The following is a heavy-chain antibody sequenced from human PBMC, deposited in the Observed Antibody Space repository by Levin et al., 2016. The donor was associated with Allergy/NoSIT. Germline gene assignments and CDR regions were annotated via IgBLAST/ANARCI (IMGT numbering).Heavy chain of an antibody. CDR3: AKFCSSTSCYMDV. Sequence: WIRQPPGKGLEWVSAISGSGGSTYYADSVKGRFTISRDNSKNTLYLQMNSLRAEDTAVYYCAKFCSSTSCYMDVWGKGTTVTVSS. J-gene: IGHJ6*04. CDR2: ISGSGGST. V-gene: IGHV3-23*01. D-gene: IGHD2-2*01.